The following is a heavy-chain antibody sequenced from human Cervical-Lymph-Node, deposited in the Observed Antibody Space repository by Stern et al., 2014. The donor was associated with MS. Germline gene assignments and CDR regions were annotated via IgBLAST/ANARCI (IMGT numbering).Heavy chain of an antibody. D-gene: IGHD6-13*01. J-gene: IGHJ4*02. CDR3: ASAGYSSSWPDY. CDR1: GFTFSSDS. Sequence: EVQLEESGGGLVKPGGSLRLTCEASGFTFSSDSMNWVRQAPGKGLEWVSSISSSSRYIYYADSVKGRFTISRDNAKNSLYLQMSNLRGEDTAVYYCASAGYSSSWPDYWGQGTLVTVSS. V-gene: IGHV3-21*06. CDR2: ISSSSRYI.